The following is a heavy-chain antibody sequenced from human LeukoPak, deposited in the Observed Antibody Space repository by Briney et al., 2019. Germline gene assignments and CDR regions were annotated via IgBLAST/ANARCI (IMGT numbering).Heavy chain of an antibody. CDR3: AKDLRGYSLGVDY. D-gene: IGHD5-18*01. CDR1: GFTFSSYW. J-gene: IGHJ4*02. CDR2: IWYDGSNK. V-gene: IGHV3-33*06. Sequence: PGGSLRLSCAASGFTFSSYWMSWVRQAPGKGLEWVAVIWYDGSNKYYADSVKGRFTISRDNSKNTLYLQMNSLRAEDTAVYYCAKDLRGYSLGVDYWGQGTLVTVSS.